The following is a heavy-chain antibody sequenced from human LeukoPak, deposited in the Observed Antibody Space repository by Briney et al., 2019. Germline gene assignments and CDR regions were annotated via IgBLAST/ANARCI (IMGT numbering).Heavy chain of an antibody. CDR2: IFYSGSI. Sequence: KPSETLSLTCTVSGGSISTSNYYCGWIRQPPGKGLEWIGSIFYSGSIYYNPSLKSRVTISLDTSKNHFYLKLNSVTAADTAVYYCARSLGIVVVTGLTEDDWFDPWGQGTLVTVSS. CDR3: ARSLGIVVVTGLTEDDWFDP. CDR1: GGSISTSNYY. D-gene: IGHD2-21*02. J-gene: IGHJ5*02. V-gene: IGHV4-39*07.